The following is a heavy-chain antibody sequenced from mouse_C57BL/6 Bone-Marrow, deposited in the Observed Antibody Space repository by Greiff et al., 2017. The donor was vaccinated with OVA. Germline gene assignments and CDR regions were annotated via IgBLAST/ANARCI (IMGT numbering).Heavy chain of an antibody. Sequence: EVQLQQSGPELVKPGASVKISCKASGYSFTGYYMNWVKQSPEKSLEWIGEINPSTGGTTYNQKFKAKATLTVDKSSSTAYMQLKSLTSEDSAVYCCGRDLFDYWGQGTLVTVSA. CDR3: GRDLFDY. V-gene: IGHV1-42*01. CDR1: GYSFTGYY. J-gene: IGHJ3*01. CDR2: INPSTGGT.